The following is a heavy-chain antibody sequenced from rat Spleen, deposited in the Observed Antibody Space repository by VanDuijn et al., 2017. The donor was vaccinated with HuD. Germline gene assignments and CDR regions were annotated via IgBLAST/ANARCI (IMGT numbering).Heavy chain of an antibody. CDR1: GFTFSNYG. CDR3: AVAGYGY. J-gene: IGHJ2*01. V-gene: IGHV5S13*01. CDR2: ITNSGGST. Sequence: EVQLVESGGGLVQPGRSLKLSCAASGFTFSNYGMAWVRQAPTKGLEWVASITNSGGSTYYRDSVKGRFTISRDNAENTAYLQMNSLWSEDTATYYCAVAGYGYWGQGVVVTVSS. D-gene: IGHD4-3*01.